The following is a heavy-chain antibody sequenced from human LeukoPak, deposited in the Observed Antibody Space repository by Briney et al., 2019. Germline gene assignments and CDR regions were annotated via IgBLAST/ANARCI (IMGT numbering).Heavy chain of an antibody. D-gene: IGHD6-19*01. CDR1: NFTFSSYA. J-gene: IGHJ4*02. CDR3: ARAERQWLATRFGY. CDR2: ISGGGDRT. V-gene: IGHV3-23*01. Sequence: GGSLRLSCAASNFTFSSYAMSWVRQAPGKGLEWVSTISGGGDRTYYADSVEGRFTISRDNSKNTLFLQMNSLRADDTAVYYCARAERQWLATRFGYWGQGTLVTVSS.